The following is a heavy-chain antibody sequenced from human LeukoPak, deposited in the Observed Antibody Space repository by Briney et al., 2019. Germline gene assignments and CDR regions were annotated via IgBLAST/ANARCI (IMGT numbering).Heavy chain of an antibody. CDR1: GFTFCSYS. Sequence: GGSLRLSCAASGFTFCSYSMNWVRQAPGKGLEWVSSISSSSSYIYYADSVKGRFTISRDNAKNSLYLQMNSLRAEDTAVYYCARGDYGDYGGPYYFDYWGQGTLVTVSS. J-gene: IGHJ4*02. CDR3: ARGDYGDYGGPYYFDY. V-gene: IGHV3-21*01. CDR2: ISSSSSYI. D-gene: IGHD4-17*01.